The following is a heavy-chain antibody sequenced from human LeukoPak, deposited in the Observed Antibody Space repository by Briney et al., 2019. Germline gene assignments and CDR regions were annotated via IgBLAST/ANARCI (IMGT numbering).Heavy chain of an antibody. CDR2: IIPIFGTA. J-gene: IGHJ5*02. Sequence: SVKVSCKASGGTFSSYAISWVRQAPGQGLVWMGGIIPIFGTANYAQKFQGRVTITADESTSTAYMELSSLRSEDTAVYYCASTMFTIFGVVPLDWFDPWGQGTLVTVSS. CDR1: GGTFSSYA. CDR3: ASTMFTIFGVVPLDWFDP. V-gene: IGHV1-69*01. D-gene: IGHD3-3*01.